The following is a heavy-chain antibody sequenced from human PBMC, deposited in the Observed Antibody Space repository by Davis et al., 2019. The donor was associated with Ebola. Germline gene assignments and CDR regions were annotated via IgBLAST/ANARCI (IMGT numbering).Heavy chain of an antibody. CDR2: MNPNSGNT. D-gene: IGHD3-3*01. J-gene: IGHJ6*02. CDR3: ARGRGLRFLEWLQKHYYGMDV. Sequence: AASVKVSCKASGYTFTSYGISWVRQAPGQGLEWMGWMNPNSGNTGYAQKFQGRVTMTRNTSISTAYMELSSLRSEDTAVYYCARGRGLRFLEWLQKHYYGMDVWGQGTTVTVSS. CDR1: GYTFTSYG. V-gene: IGHV1-8*02.